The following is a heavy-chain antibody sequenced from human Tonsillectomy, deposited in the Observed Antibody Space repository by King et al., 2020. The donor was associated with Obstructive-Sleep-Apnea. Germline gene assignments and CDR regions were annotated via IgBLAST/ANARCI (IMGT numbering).Heavy chain of an antibody. CDR3: ARGGSGWSSETFDI. J-gene: IGHJ3*02. Sequence: QLQESGPGLVKPSGTLSLTCAVSGGSIISSNGWSWVRQPPGKGLEWIGERYHSGSINYNPSLTSRVTISGDTSKNQFSLKLNSVTAADTAVYYCARGGSGWSSETFDIWGQGTMVTVSS. CDR1: GGSIISSNG. V-gene: IGHV4-4*02. D-gene: IGHD6-19*01. CDR2: RYHSGSI.